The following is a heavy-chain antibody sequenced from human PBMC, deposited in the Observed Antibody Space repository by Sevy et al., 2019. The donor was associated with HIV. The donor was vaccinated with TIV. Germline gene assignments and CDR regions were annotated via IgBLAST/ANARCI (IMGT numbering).Heavy chain of an antibody. D-gene: IGHD3-22*01. Sequence: ASVKVSCKASGYTFTSYGISWVRQAPGQGLEWMGWISAYNGNTNYAQKLQGRVTMTTDTSTSTAYMELMSLRSDDTAVYYCARDGSLYDSSGYYGGPDAFDIWGQGTMVTVSS. V-gene: IGHV1-18*01. CDR2: ISAYNGNT. CDR1: GYTFTSYG. CDR3: ARDGSLYDSSGYYGGPDAFDI. J-gene: IGHJ3*02.